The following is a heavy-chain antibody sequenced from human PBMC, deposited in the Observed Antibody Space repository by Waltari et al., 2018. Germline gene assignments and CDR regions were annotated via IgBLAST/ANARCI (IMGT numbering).Heavy chain of an antibody. V-gene: IGHV1-24*01. D-gene: IGHD1-26*01. CDR2: FDPEDGET. CDR1: GYTLTELS. CDR3: AREGALGLFDY. Sequence: QVQLVQSGAEVKKPGASVKVSCKVSGYTLTELSMHWVRQAPGKGLEWMGGFDPEDGETIYAQKFQGRVTISVDTSKNQFSLKLSSVTAADTAVYYCAREGALGLFDYWGQGTLVTVSS. J-gene: IGHJ4*02.